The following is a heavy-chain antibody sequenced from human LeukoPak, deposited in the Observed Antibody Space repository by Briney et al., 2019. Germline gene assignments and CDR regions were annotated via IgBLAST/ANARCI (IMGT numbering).Heavy chain of an antibody. D-gene: IGHD6-25*01. V-gene: IGHV3-30*18. CDR1: GFTFSSYG. J-gene: IGHJ3*02. CDR2: ISYDGSNK. CDR3: ANMASGDAFDI. Sequence: GGSLRLSCAASGFTFSSYGMHWVRQAPGKGLEWVAVISYDGSNKYYADSVKGRFTISRDNSKNTLYLQMNSLRAEDTAVYYCANMASGDAFDIWGQGTMVTVSS.